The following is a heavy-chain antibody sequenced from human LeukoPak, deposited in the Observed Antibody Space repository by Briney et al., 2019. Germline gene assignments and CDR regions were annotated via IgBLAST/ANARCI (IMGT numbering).Heavy chain of an antibody. CDR1: GFTFSDYY. CDR3: AKPYGGNLADGFDI. Sequence: KPGGSLRLSCAASGFTFSDYYMSWIRQAPGKGLEWVSYISSSSSYTNYADSVKGRFTISRDNSKNTLSLQMSSLRAEDTAIYYCAKPYGGNLADGFDIWGQGTMVTVSS. J-gene: IGHJ3*02. CDR2: ISSSSSYT. V-gene: IGHV3-11*03. D-gene: IGHD4-23*01.